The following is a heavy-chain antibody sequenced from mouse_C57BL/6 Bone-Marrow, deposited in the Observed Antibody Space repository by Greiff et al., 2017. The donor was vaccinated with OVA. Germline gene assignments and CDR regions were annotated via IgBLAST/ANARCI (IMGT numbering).Heavy chain of an antibody. V-gene: IGHV5-17*01. CDR1: GFTFSDYG. J-gene: IGHJ3*01. CDR3: ARSDYYGSSSFAY. CDR2: ISSGSSTI. Sequence: EVMLVESGGGLVKPGGSLKLSCAASGFTFSDYGMHWVRQAPEKGLEWVAYISSGSSTISYADTVKGRFTISRDNAKNTLFLQMTSLRSEDTAMYYCARSDYYGSSSFAYWGQGTLVTVSA. D-gene: IGHD1-1*01.